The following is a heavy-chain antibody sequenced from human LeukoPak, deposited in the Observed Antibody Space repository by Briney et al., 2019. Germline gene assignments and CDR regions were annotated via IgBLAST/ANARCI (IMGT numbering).Heavy chain of an antibody. CDR2: ISGDSGTT. CDR3: AKGREFVSGADAFDV. CDR1: GFTFSNYA. V-gene: IGHV3-23*01. J-gene: IGHJ3*01. Sequence: PGGSLRLSCAASGFTFSNYAVSWVRQTPGKGLEWVSTISGDSGTTYYTDSVKGRFSIFRDNSKNTLSLEMTSLRAEDTAIYYCAKGREFVSGADAFDVWGQGTVVTVSS. D-gene: IGHD3-16*01.